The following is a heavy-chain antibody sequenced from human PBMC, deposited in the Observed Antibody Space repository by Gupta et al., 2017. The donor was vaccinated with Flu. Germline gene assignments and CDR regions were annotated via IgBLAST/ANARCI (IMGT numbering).Heavy chain of an antibody. D-gene: IGHD3-3*02. Sequence: SWIRQRPWKGLEWIGYIYHCGFTHSNPSLKSRFSTSVDTSTNQFSLNLTDVTAADTAVYDCARGVGSIFGVITGLDYWGQGAQVTVSS. CDR3: ARGVGSIFGVITGLDY. CDR2: IYHCGFT. J-gene: IGHJ4*02. V-gene: IGHV4-31*02.